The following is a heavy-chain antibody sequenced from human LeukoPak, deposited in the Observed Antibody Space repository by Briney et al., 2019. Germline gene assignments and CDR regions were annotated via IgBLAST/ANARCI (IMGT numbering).Heavy chain of an antibody. Sequence: SETLSLTCTVSGGSISSYYWSWIRQPAGKGLEWIGRIYATGSTSYNPSLKSRVTISVDKSKNQFSLKLSSVTAADTAVYCCARDRDYYDSSGYQPWGQGTLVTVSS. CDR3: ARDRDYYDSSGYQP. V-gene: IGHV4-4*07. D-gene: IGHD3-22*01. J-gene: IGHJ5*02. CDR2: IYATGST. CDR1: GGSISSYY.